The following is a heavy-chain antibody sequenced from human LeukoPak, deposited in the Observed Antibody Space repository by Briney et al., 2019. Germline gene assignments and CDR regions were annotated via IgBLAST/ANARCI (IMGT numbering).Heavy chain of an antibody. Sequence: GGSLRLSCAVSGLNFRSFWMSGVRQAPGKGLEWVANIKQDGSEKFYVDSVKGRFTISRDNAKNSLYLQMNSLRAEDSAVYFCARGFYFSMTELYYLDLWGRGTLVTVSS. CDR1: GLNFRSFW. J-gene: IGHJ2*01. D-gene: IGHD2-8*01. V-gene: IGHV3-7*04. CDR2: IKQDGSEK. CDR3: ARGFYFSMTELYYLDL.